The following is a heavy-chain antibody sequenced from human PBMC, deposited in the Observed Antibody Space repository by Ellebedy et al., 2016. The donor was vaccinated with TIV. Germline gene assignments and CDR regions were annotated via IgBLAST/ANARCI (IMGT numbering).Heavy chain of an antibody. CDR1: GYNFPLYW. Sequence: GESLKISCATSGYNFPLYWISWVRQMPGKGLEWMGRIDPSDPSGSYTTYSPSFQGHVTISFDNSITTAYLQWSSLEASDTAMYYCARHELGSNAAFDYWGQGTLVTVSS. D-gene: IGHD7-27*01. CDR3: ARHELGSNAAFDY. J-gene: IGHJ4*02. V-gene: IGHV5-10-1*01. CDR2: IDPSDPSGSYT.